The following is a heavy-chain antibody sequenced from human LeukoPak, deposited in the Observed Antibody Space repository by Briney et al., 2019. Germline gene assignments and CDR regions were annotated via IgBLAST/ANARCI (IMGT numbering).Heavy chain of an antibody. CDR3: ARGAPLYYGSGSYYTRSMYYFDY. J-gene: IGHJ4*02. V-gene: IGHV1-18*01. Sequence: ASVKVSCKASGYTFTSYGISWVRQAPGQGLEWMGWISAYNGNTNYAQKLQGRVTMTTDTSTSTAYMELRSLRSDDTAVYYCARGAPLYYGSGSYYTRSMYYFDYWGQGTLVTVSS. D-gene: IGHD3-10*01. CDR2: ISAYNGNT. CDR1: GYTFTSYG.